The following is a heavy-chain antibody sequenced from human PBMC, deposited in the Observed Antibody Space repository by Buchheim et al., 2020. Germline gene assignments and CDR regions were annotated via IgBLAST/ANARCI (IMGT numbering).Heavy chain of an antibody. CDR3: TRNPRQSDY. CDR1: GFTFSDWH. D-gene: IGHD1-14*01. V-gene: IGHV3-7*01. Sequence: EVQLVESGGGLVQPGGSLRLSCAASGFTFSDWHMAWVRQAPGKRLEWVANINLDGSDTYYVDSVKGRFTVSRDNAKNSLSLQMNNLRAEDTAVYYCTRNPRQSDYWGQGTL. J-gene: IGHJ4*02. CDR2: INLDGSDT.